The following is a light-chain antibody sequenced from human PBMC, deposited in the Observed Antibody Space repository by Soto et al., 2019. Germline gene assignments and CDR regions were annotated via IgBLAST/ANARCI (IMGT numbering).Light chain of an antibody. CDR3: CSYAGSNNRV. J-gene: IGLJ3*02. CDR1: SSDVGGYNY. Sequence: QSALTQPPSASGSPGQSVTISCIGTSSDVGGYNYVSWYQQHPGKAPKLMINEVSKRPSGVPDRFSGSKSANTASLTVSGLQAEDEADYYCCSYAGSNNRVFGGGTKLTVL. CDR2: EVS. V-gene: IGLV2-8*01.